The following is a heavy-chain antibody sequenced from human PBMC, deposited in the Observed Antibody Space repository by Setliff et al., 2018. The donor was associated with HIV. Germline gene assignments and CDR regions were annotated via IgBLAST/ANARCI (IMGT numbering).Heavy chain of an antibody. CDR3: ARLPRGPWRWDY. J-gene: IGHJ4*02. V-gene: IGHV4-4*09. Sequence: ETLSLTCTVSGGSIGVDCWSWIRQPPGKGLEWIGYIYSNGITRYNPSLKSRVTISLDTSTIEFSLTLKSVTAADTAIYYCARLPRGPWRWDYWGQGMLVTVSP. CDR2: IYSNGIT. D-gene: IGHD5-12*01. CDR1: GGSIGVDC.